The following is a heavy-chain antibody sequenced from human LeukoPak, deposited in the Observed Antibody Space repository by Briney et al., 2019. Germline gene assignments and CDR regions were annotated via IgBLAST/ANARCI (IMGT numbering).Heavy chain of an antibody. D-gene: IGHD6-19*01. Sequence: PGGSLRLSCAASGFTFSSYAMSWVRQAPGKGLKWVSSISGSGDSTYYADSVKGRFTISRDNSNNTLYLQMNSLRAEDTAVYYCAILIAVAGPATFYWGQGTLVTVSS. CDR3: AILIAVAGPATFY. J-gene: IGHJ4*02. V-gene: IGHV3-23*01. CDR2: ISGSGDST. CDR1: GFTFSSYA.